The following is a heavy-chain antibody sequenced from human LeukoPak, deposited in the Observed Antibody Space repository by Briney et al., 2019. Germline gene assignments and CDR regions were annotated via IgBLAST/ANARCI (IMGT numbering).Heavy chain of an antibody. Sequence: SETLSLTCAVYGGSFSSYYWSWIRQPPGKGLEWVGEINHSGSTNYNPSLKSRVTMSVDTSKNQFSLKLSSVTAADTAVYYCARGDVGATLDFYYFDMDVWGRGTTVTVSS. CDR3: ARGDVGATLDFYYFDMDV. CDR1: GGSFSSYY. CDR2: INHSGST. D-gene: IGHD1-26*01. J-gene: IGHJ6*02. V-gene: IGHV4-34*01.